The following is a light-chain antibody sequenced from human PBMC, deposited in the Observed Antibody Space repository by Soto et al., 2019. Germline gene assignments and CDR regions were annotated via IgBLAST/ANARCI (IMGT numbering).Light chain of an antibody. CDR3: SSYSGSNNLVI. Sequence: QSVLTQPPSASGSSGQSVTISCTGTSSDVGGYNYVSWYQQHPGKAPKLMIYEVTKRPSGVPDRFSGSKSGNTASLTVSGLQAEDEADYYCSSYSGSNNLVIFGGGTKLTVL. V-gene: IGLV2-8*01. CDR1: SSDVGGYNY. CDR2: EVT. J-gene: IGLJ2*01.